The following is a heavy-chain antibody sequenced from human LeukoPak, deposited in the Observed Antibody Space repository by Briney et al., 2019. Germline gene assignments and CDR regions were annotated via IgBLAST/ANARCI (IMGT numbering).Heavy chain of an antibody. D-gene: IGHD5-18*01. CDR1: GFTFNYYA. Sequence: GGSLRLSCAASGFTFNYYAMSWVRQAPGKGLEWVSGISDNEGTTYYTDSVKGRFTISRDNTKNTEYLQMNNLRADDTAVYFCARHDSFIPYWGQGTLVTVSS. J-gene: IGHJ4*02. CDR2: ISDNEGTT. CDR3: ARHDSFIPY. V-gene: IGHV3-23*01.